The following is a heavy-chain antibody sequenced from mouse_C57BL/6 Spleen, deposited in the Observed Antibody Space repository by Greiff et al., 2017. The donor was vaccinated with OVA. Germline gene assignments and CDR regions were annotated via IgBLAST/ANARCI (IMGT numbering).Heavy chain of an antibody. V-gene: IGHV6-3*01. CDR1: GFTFSNYW. Sequence: EVMLVESGGGLVQPGGSMKLSCVASGFTFSNYWMNWVRQSPEKGLEWVAQIRLKSDNYATHYAESVKGRFTISRDDSKSSVYLQMNNLRAEDTGIYYCTDDYGPGYFDYWGQGTTLTVSS. CDR2: IRLKSDNYAT. J-gene: IGHJ2*01. CDR3: TDDYGPGYFDY. D-gene: IGHD2-4*01.